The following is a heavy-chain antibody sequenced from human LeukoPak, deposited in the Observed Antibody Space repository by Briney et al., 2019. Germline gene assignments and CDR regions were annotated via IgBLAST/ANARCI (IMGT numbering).Heavy chain of an antibody. CDR1: GYTFTSYA. J-gene: IGHJ4*02. V-gene: IGHV7-4-1*02. CDR2: INTNTGNP. CDR3: ARGIRGVTDYYFDY. D-gene: IGHD3-10*01. Sequence: VSVKVSCKASGYTFTSYAMNWVRQAPGQGLEWMGWINTNTGNPTYAQGFTGRFVFSLDTSVSTAYLQISGLKAEDTAVYYCARGIRGVTDYYFDYWGQGTLVTVSS.